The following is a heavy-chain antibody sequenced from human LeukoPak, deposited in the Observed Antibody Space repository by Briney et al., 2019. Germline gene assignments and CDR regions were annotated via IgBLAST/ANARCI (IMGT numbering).Heavy chain of an antibody. CDR3: ATSPGEQWLVYLDY. V-gene: IGHV3-7*01. CDR1: GFTFSTFW. CDR2: IKQDGSDI. J-gene: IGHJ4*02. Sequence: GGSLRLACAASGFTFSTFWMSWVRQAPGKGLEWVAKIKQDGSDINYVDSVKGRFTISRDNAENSLYLQMNSLRAEDTAVYYCATSPGEQWLVYLDYWGQGSLVTVSS. D-gene: IGHD6-19*01.